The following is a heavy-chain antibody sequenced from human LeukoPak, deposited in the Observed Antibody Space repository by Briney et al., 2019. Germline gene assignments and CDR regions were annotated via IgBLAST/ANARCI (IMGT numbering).Heavy chain of an antibody. CDR1: GGSIINYY. Sequence: SETLSLTCTVSGGSIINYYWSWIRQHPGKGLEWIGFMYYSGSTYYNPSLKGRVTISVDTSKNQFTLELSSVTAADTAVYYCAGVVRTFSGMDAWGQGTTVTVSS. J-gene: IGHJ6*02. D-gene: IGHD3-3*01. CDR2: MYYSGST. V-gene: IGHV4-59*06. CDR3: AGVVRTFSGMDA.